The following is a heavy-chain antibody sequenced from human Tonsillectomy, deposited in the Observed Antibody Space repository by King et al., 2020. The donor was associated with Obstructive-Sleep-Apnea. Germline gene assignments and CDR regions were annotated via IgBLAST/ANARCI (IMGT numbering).Heavy chain of an antibody. D-gene: IGHD6-19*01. Sequence: QLQESGPGLVKPSETLSLTCTVSGGSISSSSYYWGWIRQPPGKGLDWIGSSYDCGRTYYNPSLNSSVTISIDTSTNKFSLKLSSVTAADTAVYYCAREDFSGGWYDFMDYWGQGTLVTVSS. J-gene: IGHJ4*02. CDR1: GGSISSSSYY. CDR2: SYDCGRT. CDR3: AREDFSGGWYDFMDY. V-gene: IGHV4-39*07.